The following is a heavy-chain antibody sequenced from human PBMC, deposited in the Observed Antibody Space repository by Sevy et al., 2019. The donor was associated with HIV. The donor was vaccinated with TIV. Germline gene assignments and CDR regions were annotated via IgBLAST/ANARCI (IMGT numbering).Heavy chain of an antibody. CDR3: AKDVSDGYNYFLDF. Sequence: EGSLRLSCAASGFTFRSYGMHWVRQAPGKGLEWVAVISNDGGNQYYADSVKGRFTISRDNSKNTVYLQMNSLRAEDTAVYYCAKDVSDGYNYFLDFWGQGALVTVSS. V-gene: IGHV3-30*18. J-gene: IGHJ4*02. D-gene: IGHD5-12*01. CDR2: ISNDGGNQ. CDR1: GFTFRSYG.